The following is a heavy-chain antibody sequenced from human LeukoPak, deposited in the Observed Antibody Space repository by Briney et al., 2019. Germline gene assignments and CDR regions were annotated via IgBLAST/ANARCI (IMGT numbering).Heavy chain of an antibody. Sequence: GGSLRLSCAASGFTFSSYAMSWVRQAPGKGLEWVSSFSGGSGNTYYADSVKGRFTTSRDNSQNTLYLQMSSLRAEDTAIYYCAKDQYIYGSSPFDFWGQGTLVTVYS. V-gene: IGHV3-23*01. CDR1: GFTFSSYA. CDR2: FSGGSGNT. D-gene: IGHD3-10*01. CDR3: AKDQYIYGSSPFDF. J-gene: IGHJ4*02.